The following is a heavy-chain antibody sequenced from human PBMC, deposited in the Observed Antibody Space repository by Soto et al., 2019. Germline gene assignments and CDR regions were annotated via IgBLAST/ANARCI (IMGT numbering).Heavy chain of an antibody. Sequence: PSETLSLTCTVSGGSISSGGYYWSWIRQHPGKGLEWIGYIYYSGSTYYNPSLKSRVTISVDTSKNQFSLKLSSVTAADTAVYYCARVGLIGIAAAGPVGPRFDYWGQGTLVTVSS. CDR1: GGSISSGGYY. CDR3: ARVGLIGIAAAGPVGPRFDY. J-gene: IGHJ4*02. V-gene: IGHV4-31*03. CDR2: IYYSGST. D-gene: IGHD6-13*01.